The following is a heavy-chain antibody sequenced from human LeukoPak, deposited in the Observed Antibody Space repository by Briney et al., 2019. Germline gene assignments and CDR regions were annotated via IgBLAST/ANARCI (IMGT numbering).Heavy chain of an antibody. CDR1: GFTFSSYG. J-gene: IGHJ5*02. CDR3: AKGRGDYVWGSYRPNWFDP. V-gene: IGHV3-30*02. CDR2: IRYDGSNK. Sequence: GGSLRLSCAASGFTFSSYGMHWVRQARGKGLEWVAFIRYDGSNKYYADSVKGRFTISRDKSKNTLYLQMNSLRAEDTAVYYCAKGRGDYVWGSYRPNWFDPWGQGTLVTVSS. D-gene: IGHD3-16*02.